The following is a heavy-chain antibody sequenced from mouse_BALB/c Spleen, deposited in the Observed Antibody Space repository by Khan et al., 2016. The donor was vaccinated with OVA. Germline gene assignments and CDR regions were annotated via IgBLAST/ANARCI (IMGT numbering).Heavy chain of an antibody. CDR2: ITNGGGST. CDR3: ARHGGTGYFDF. D-gene: IGHD2-14*01. V-gene: IGHV5-12-2*01. J-gene: IGHJ2*01. CDR1: GFTFSHYS. Sequence: EVELVESGGGLVQPGGSLKFSCAASGFTFSHYSMSWIRRTPEKRLEWVAYITNGGGSTYYADTAKGRFTISRDTAKNTLYLQMSSLKSGETSMYYCARHGGTGYFDFWGQGTTLTVSS.